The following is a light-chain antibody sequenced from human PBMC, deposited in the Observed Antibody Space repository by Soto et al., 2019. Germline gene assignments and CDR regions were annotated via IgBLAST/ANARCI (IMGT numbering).Light chain of an antibody. J-gene: IGLJ1*01. CDR2: EGT. V-gene: IGLV2-23*01. CDR3: CSYAGSRTYV. CDR1: SSDVGSYNR. Sequence: QSVLTQPPSVSGSPGQSVTISCTGTSSDVGSYNRVSWYLQYPGKAPKVIIFEGTKWPSGVSDRFSGSKSGNTASLTISGLQTEDEADYYCCSYAGSRTYVFGPGTKVTVL.